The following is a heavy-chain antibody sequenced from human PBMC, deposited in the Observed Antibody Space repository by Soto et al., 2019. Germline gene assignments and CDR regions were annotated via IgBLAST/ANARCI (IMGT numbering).Heavy chain of an antibody. Sequence: ASVKVSCKDCGYPFTGHYITWLREPPGQGLEWIGWISTKSANTNNADKFRSSASTNTDTTTHVVYIDVRILHFDDTAVYYGATFTDGTLHGDYWGQGTQVTVSS. V-gene: IGHV1-18*01. CDR3: ATFTDGTLHGDY. CDR1: GYPFTGHY. CDR2: ISTKSANT. D-gene: IGHD1-1*01. J-gene: IGHJ4*02.